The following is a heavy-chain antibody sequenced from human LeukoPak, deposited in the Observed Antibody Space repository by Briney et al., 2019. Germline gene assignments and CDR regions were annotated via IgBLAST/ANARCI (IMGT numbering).Heavy chain of an antibody. CDR3: AKSSGSLFDP. D-gene: IGHD3-10*01. CDR2: IYHSGST. CDR1: GYSISFGYY. J-gene: IGHJ5*02. Sequence: SETLSLTCTVSGYSISFGYYWGWIRQPPGKGLEWIGSIYHSGSTYYNPSLKSRVTMSADTSKNQFSLRLSSVTAADTAVHYCAKSSGSLFDPWGQGTLVTVSS. V-gene: IGHV4-38-2*02.